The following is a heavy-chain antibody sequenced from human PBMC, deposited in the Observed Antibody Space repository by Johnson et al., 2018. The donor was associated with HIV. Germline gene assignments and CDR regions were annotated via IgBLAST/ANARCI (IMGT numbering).Heavy chain of an antibody. J-gene: IGHJ3*02. CDR2: IYAGGCS. D-gene: IGHD5-18*01. CDR1: GFSVSSNY. CDR3: AKDMIQLWFFDAFDI. V-gene: IGHV3-66*02. Sequence: VQLVESGGGLVQPGGSLRLSCAASGFSVSSNYMRWVRQGPGKGLEWVSVIYAGGCSYYADSVKGRFTISRDNSKNTLYLQMNSLRDEDTAVYYCAKDMIQLWFFDAFDIWGQGTMVTVSS.